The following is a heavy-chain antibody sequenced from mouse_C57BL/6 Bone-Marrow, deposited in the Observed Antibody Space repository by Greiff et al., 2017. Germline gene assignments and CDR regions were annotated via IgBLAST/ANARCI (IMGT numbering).Heavy chain of an antibody. CDR3: ARGGTAQATDWFAY. D-gene: IGHD3-2*02. V-gene: IGHV4-1*01. J-gene: IGHJ3*01. Sequence: EVKLLQSGGGLVQPGGSLKLSCAASGIDFSRYWMSWVRRAPGKGLEWIGEINPDSSTINYAPSLKDKFIISRDNAKNTLYLQMSKVRSEDTALYYCARGGTAQATDWFAYWGQGTLVTVSA. CDR2: INPDSSTI. CDR1: GIDFSRYW.